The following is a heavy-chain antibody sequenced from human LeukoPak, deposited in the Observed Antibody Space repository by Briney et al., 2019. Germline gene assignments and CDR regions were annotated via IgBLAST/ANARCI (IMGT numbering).Heavy chain of an antibody. CDR3: ARDSPPAATIDFDY. J-gene: IGHJ4*02. CDR2: ISSSGSTI. CDR1: GFTFSDYY. Sequence: PGGSLRLSCAASGFTFSDYYMSWIRQAPGKGLEWVSYISSSGSTIYYADSVKGRFTISRDNAKNSLYLQMNSLRAEDTAVYYCARDSPPAATIDFDYWGQGTLVTVSS. D-gene: IGHD5-24*01. V-gene: IGHV3-11*01.